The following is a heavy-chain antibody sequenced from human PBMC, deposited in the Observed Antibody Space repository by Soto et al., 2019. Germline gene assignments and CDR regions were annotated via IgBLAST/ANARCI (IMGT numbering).Heavy chain of an antibody. CDR2: IFFSGNN. CDR3: ARLNPIVVVPTPMGWFDP. CDR1: GYNISNEDYY. Sequence: VSGYNISNEDYYWSWIRQSPGKGREWIGYIFFSGNNYYNPSLQSPLFMSVDTSKNQFSLRLTSVTAADTAVYFCARLNPIVVVPTPMGWFDPGGRGPLSTVS. D-gene: IGHD2-2*01. J-gene: IGHJ5*02. V-gene: IGHV4-30-4*08.